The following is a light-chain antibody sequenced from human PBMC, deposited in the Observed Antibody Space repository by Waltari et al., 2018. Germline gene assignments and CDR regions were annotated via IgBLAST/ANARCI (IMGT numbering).Light chain of an antibody. Sequence: DIQMTQSHSTLSASVGDRVSINCRASQSLSIWLAWYQQKSGRAPKLLISKSSSLEYGVPSRFSGSGSGTEFTLTITNLQPDDFATYYCQHYNNYPVAFGPGTKLEIK. CDR3: QHYNNYPVA. J-gene: IGKJ2*01. CDR2: KSS. CDR1: QSLSIW. V-gene: IGKV1-5*03.